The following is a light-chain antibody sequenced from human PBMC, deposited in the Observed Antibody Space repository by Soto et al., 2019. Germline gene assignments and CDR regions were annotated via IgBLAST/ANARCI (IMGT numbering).Light chain of an antibody. V-gene: IGKV1-39*01. CDR1: QRINIY. CDR2: SAS. J-gene: IGKJ5*01. Sequence: DIVMTQSPSSLSKSIGDRVTITCRASQRINIYLNWYRQKPGKAPELLIYSASNLQSGVPSRFSGSGSGTDFTLTISGLQSEDFATYYCQQSFSTPTFGQGTRLEIK. CDR3: QQSFSTPT.